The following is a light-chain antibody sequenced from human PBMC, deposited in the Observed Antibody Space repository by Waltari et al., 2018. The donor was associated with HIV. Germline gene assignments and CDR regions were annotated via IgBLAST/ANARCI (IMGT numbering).Light chain of an antibody. CDR3: CSYAGSSTLV. V-gene: IGLV2-23*02. CDR2: EVS. CDR1: SSDVGRYNL. Sequence: QSALTQPASVSGSPGQSITISCTGPSSDVGRYNLFSWYQQHPGKAPKLMIYEVSKRPSGVSNRFSGSKSGNTASLTISGLQAEDEADYYCCSYAGSSTLVFGGGTKLTVL. J-gene: IGLJ2*01.